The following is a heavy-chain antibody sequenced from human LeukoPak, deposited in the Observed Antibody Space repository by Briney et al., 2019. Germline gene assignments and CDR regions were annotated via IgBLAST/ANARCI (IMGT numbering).Heavy chain of an antibody. J-gene: IGHJ5*02. CDR1: GGSISSSSYY. V-gene: IGHV4-39*07. D-gene: IGHD1-1*01. CDR3: AREGLERGWFDP. Sequence: SETLSLTCTVSGGSISSSSYYWGWIRQPPGKGLEWIGSIYYSGSTYYNPSLKSRVTISVDTSKNQFSLKLTSVTAADTAVYYCAREGLERGWFDPWGQGTLVTVSS. CDR2: IYYSGST.